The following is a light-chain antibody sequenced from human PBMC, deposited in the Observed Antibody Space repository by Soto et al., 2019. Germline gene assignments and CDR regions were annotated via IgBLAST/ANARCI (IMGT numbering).Light chain of an antibody. CDR3: QQYGSSPPSWT. CDR1: QSVSSSY. V-gene: IGKV3-20*01. J-gene: IGKJ1*01. CDR2: GAS. Sequence: EIVLTQSPGTLYLSPGERATLSCRASQSVSSSYLAWYQQKPGQAPRLLIYGASSRATGIPDRFSGSGSGTDFTLTISRLEPEDFAVYYCQQYGSSPPSWTFGQGTKVEI.